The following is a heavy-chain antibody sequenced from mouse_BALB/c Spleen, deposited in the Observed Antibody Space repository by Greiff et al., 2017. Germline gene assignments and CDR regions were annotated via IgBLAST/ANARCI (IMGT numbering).Heavy chain of an antibody. V-gene: IGHV1-80*01. CDR3: ASSYYYAMDY. CDR2: IYPGDGDT. Sequence: QVQLQQSGAELVRPGSSVKISCKASGYAFSSYWMNWVKQRPGQGLEWIGQIYPGDGDTNYNGKFKGKATLTADKSSSTAYMQLSSLTSEDSAVYYCASSYYYAMDYWGQGTSVTVSS. CDR1: GYAFSSYW. J-gene: IGHJ4*01.